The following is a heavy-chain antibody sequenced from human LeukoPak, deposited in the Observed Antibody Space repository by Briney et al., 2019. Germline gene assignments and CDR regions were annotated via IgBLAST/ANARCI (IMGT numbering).Heavy chain of an antibody. Sequence: ASVTVSCKASGYTFTAYYMHWVRQAPGQGLEGMGWINPNSGDSNYAQKFQGRVTFTRDTSISTAYMELSRLRSDDTAVYYCARARRITMIVVANNWFDPWGQGTLVTVSS. J-gene: IGHJ5*02. V-gene: IGHV1-2*02. D-gene: IGHD3-22*01. CDR1: GYTFTAYY. CDR3: ARARRITMIVVANNWFDP. CDR2: INPNSGDS.